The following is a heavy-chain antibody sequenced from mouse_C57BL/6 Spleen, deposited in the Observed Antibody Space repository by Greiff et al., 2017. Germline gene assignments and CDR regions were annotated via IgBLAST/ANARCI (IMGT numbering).Heavy chain of an antibody. CDR3: APTTVVDSFAY. V-gene: IGHV14-2*01. CDR1: GFNIKDYY. CDR2: IDPEDGET. J-gene: IGHJ3*01. D-gene: IGHD1-1*01. Sequence: VQLQQSGAELVKPGASVKLSCTASGFNIKDYYMHWVKQRTEQGLEWIGRIDPEDGETKYAPKFQGKATITADTSSNTAYLQLSSLTSEDTAVYYCAPTTVVDSFAYWGQGTLVTVSA.